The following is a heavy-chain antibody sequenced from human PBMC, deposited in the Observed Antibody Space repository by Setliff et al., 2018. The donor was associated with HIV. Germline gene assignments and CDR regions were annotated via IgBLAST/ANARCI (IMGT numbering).Heavy chain of an antibody. D-gene: IGHD2-8*01. V-gene: IGHV1-46*01. CDR3: ARVLLRTNPLYGVASNWFDP. CDR2: LNPTGGT. CDR1: GYIFMNHY. J-gene: IGHJ5*02. Sequence: ASVKVSCKASGYIFMNHYMHWVRQAPGQGLEWMGVLNPTGGTTYAQNFQGRVTMTSDSSTSTVYMELRSLRSEDTAVYYCARVLLRTNPLYGVASNWFDPWGQGTLVTVSS.